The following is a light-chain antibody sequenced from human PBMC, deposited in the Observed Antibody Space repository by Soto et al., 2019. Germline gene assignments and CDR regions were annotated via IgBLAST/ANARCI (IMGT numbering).Light chain of an antibody. V-gene: IGKV4-1*01. Sequence: DIVMTQSPDSLAVSLGEMATISCKSSQSVLYSSNNKNYLALYQQKPGQPPTLLIYWSSTWESGVPDRCSLGGSGAYFSLTFSTLQAEDLAVYDCQHYYCQLLTFGQGTQVEIK. CDR3: QHYYCQLLT. CDR1: QSVLYSSNNKNY. CDR2: WSS. J-gene: IGKJ1*01.